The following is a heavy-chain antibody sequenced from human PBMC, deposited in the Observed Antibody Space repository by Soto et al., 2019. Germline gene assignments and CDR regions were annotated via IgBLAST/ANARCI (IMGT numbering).Heavy chain of an antibody. J-gene: IGHJ4*02. D-gene: IGHD3-22*01. Sequence: PSETLSLTCSVSGDALRGASWWSWVRQPPGKGLEWIGEIHHSGSTNYNPSLKSRVTISVDKSKNQFSLRLSSVTAADTAVYYCARRDYYDSTGFFESWGQGTLVT. V-gene: IGHV4-4*02. CDR1: GDALRGASW. CDR2: IHHSGST. CDR3: ARRDYYDSTGFFES.